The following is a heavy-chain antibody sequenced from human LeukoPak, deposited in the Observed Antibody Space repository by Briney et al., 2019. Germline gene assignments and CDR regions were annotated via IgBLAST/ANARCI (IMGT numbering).Heavy chain of an antibody. D-gene: IGHD3-9*01. CDR1: GYTFTSYG. V-gene: IGHV1-18*01. CDR2: ISAYNGNT. J-gene: IGHJ6*03. CDR3: ARAPYEIQGVNYYYYYMDV. Sequence: VASVKVSCKASGYTFTSYGISWVRQAPGQGLEWMGWISAYNGNTNYAQKLQGRVTMTTDTSTSTAYMELRSLRSDDTAVYYCARAPYEIQGVNYYYYYMDVWGKGTTVTVSS.